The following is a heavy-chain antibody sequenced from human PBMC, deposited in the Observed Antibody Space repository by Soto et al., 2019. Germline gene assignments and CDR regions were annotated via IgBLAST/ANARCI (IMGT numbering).Heavy chain of an antibody. CDR2: ISAYNGNT. D-gene: IGHD6-13*01. J-gene: IGHJ5*02. V-gene: IGHV1-18*01. CDR3: ARDSSSWDRANWFDP. CDR1: GYTFTSYG. Sequence: QVQLVQSGAEVKKPGASVKVSCKASGYTFTSYGISWVRQAPGQGLEWMGWISAYNGNTNYAQKLQGRVTMTTDTSTSTAYMELRGLRSDDTAGYYCARDSSSWDRANWFDPWGQGTLVTVSS.